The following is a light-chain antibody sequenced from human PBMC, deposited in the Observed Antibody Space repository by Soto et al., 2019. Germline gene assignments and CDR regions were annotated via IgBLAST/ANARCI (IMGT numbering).Light chain of an antibody. J-gene: IGKJ1*01. CDR3: QQYDTYWT. Sequence: DIQMTQSPSTLSASVGDRVTITCRASQSINNWLAWYQQKQGKAPKLLIYKASNLDIGVPSRFSGSGYGTEFPLTISSLQPDDFATYYCQQYDTYWTFGQGTKVEIK. CDR1: QSINNW. CDR2: KAS. V-gene: IGKV1-5*03.